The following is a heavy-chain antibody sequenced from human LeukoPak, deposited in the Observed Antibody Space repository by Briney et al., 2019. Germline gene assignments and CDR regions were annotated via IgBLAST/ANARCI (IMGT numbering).Heavy chain of an antibody. D-gene: IGHD2-21*01. V-gene: IGHV4-39*01. CDR2: IYYSGST. CDR3: ARHPSYFNP. J-gene: IGHJ5*02. Sequence: SETLSLTCTVSGGSISGSSYYWGWIRQPPGKGLEWIGSIYYSGSTYYNPSLKSRVTISVDTSKNQFSLKLSSVTAADTAVYYCARHPSYFNPWGQGTLVTVSS. CDR1: GGSISGSSYY.